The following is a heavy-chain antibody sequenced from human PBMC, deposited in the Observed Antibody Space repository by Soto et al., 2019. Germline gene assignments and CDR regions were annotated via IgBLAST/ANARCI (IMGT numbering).Heavy chain of an antibody. CDR3: TRWSSSSSNAFDI. J-gene: IGHJ3*02. CDR2: SRSKANSNAT. V-gene: IGHV3-73*01. D-gene: IGHD6-6*01. CDR1: GFNFSVYA. Sequence: EVQLVESGGGLVQSGGSLKLSCAASGFNFSVYAMHWVRKAYGIGLEWVGRSRSKANSNATAYAASVKGRFTISRDDSKNTAYLQMNSLKTEDTAVYYCTRWSSSSSNAFDIWGQGTMVTVSS.